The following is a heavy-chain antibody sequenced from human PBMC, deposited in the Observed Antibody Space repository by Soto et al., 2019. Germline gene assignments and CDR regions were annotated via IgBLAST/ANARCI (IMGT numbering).Heavy chain of an antibody. CDR2: IYYSGST. J-gene: IGHJ4*02. V-gene: IGHV4-30-4*01. Sequence: QVQLQESGPGLVKPSQTLSLTCTVSGGSISSGDYYWSWVRQPPGKGLEWIGYIYYSGSTYYNPSLKGRVTISVDTSKNQFSLKLSSVTAADTAVYYCAEGGCSSTSCYQFDYWGQGTLVTVSS. CDR3: AEGGCSSTSCYQFDY. D-gene: IGHD2-2*01. CDR1: GGSISSGDYY.